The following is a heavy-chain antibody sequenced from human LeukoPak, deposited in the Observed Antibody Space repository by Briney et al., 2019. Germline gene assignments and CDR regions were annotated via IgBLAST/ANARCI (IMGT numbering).Heavy chain of an antibody. V-gene: IGHV3-64*01. CDR1: GFTFSSYA. J-gene: IGHJ4*02. CDR3: ARGRYCSSTSCYPFDY. Sequence: PGGSLRLSCAASGFTFSSYAMHWVRQAPGKGLEYLSAISSNGGSTYYANSVKGRSTISRDNSKNTLYLQMGSLRAEDMAVYYCARGRYCSSTSCYPFDYWGQGTLVTVSS. CDR2: ISSNGGST. D-gene: IGHD2-2*01.